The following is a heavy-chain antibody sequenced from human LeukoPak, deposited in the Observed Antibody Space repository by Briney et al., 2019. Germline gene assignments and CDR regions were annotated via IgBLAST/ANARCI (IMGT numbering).Heavy chain of an antibody. CDR2: ISHDGSNK. D-gene: IGHD2-15*01. CDR3: AKVGGSPTPGAFDI. J-gene: IGHJ3*02. V-gene: IGHV3-30*18. Sequence: HPGRSLRLSCAASGFTFSGYGMHWVRQAPGKGLEWVAVISHDGSNKYYADSVKGRFTISRDNSKNTLYLQMNSLRAEDTAVYYCAKVGGSPTPGAFDIWGQGTMVTVSS. CDR1: GFTFSGYG.